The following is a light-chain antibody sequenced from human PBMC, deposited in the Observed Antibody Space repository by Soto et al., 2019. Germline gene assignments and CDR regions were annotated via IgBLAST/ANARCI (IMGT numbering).Light chain of an antibody. CDR3: QQYGSSQS. Sequence: EIVLTQSPGTLSLSPGERATLSCRASQSVSSSYLAWYQQKPGQAPRLLIYGASSRATGIPDRFSGSGSGTDFTITIGRLEPEDFAVYYCQQYGSSQSFGQGTKVEIK. CDR2: GAS. CDR1: QSVSSSY. V-gene: IGKV3-20*01. J-gene: IGKJ1*01.